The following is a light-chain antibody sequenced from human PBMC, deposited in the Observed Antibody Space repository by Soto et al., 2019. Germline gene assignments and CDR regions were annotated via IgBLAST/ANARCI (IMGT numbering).Light chain of an antibody. V-gene: IGLV2-14*01. Sequence: QSVLTQPASVSGSPGQSITISCTGTSSDIGGYNYVSWYQQRPGKAPKLVIYEVSNRPSGVSNRFSGSKSGNTASLTISGLQAEDEADYYCSSYTTSSTLVFGAGTKVTVL. CDR2: EVS. CDR3: SSYTTSSTLV. CDR1: SSDIGGYNY. J-gene: IGLJ1*01.